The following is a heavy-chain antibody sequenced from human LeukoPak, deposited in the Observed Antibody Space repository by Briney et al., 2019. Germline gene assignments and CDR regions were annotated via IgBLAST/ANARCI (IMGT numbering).Heavy chain of an antibody. D-gene: IGHD6-13*01. V-gene: IGHV3-30-3*01. CDR1: GFTFSSYA. CDR2: ISYDGSYK. Sequence: PGRSLRLSCAASGFTFSSYAIHWVRQAPGKGLEWVAVISYDGSYKYYADSVKGRFTISRDNSKNTLYLQMNSLRAEDTAVYYCARDLVSGMSIAAAGNWGQGTLVTVSS. CDR3: ARDLVSGMSIAAAGN. J-gene: IGHJ4*02.